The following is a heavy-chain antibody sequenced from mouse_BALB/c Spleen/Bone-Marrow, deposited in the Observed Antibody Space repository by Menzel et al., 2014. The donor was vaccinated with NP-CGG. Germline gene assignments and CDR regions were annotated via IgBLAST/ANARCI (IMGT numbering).Heavy chain of an antibody. Sequence: EVNVVESGGGLVQPGGSLRLSCETSGFTFSDFYMEWVRQPPGKRLGWIAASRNKANDYSTEYSASVKGRFIVSRDTSQSILYLQMNALRAEDTAMYYCTRDGRFRRPVDYWGQGTSVTVSS. CDR3: TRDGRFRRPVDY. CDR2: SRNKANDYST. J-gene: IGHJ4*01. CDR1: GFTFSDFY. V-gene: IGHV7-1*02.